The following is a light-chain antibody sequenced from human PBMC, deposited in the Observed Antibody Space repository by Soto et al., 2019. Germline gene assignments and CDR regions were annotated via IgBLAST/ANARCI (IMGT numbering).Light chain of an antibody. Sequence: DIPMTQSPCSLSASVGERGTITCRASQSISSYLNWYQQKPGKAPKLLIYAASSLQSGVPSRFSGSGAGTDFTLTISRLEPEDFAVDYCQQYGGSPRTFGQGTKVDIK. CDR3: QQYGGSPRT. CDR1: QSISSY. J-gene: IGKJ1*01. CDR2: AAS. V-gene: IGKV1-39*01.